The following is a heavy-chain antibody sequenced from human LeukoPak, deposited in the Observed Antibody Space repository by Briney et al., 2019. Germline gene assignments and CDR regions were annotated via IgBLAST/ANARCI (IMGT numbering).Heavy chain of an antibody. CDR1: GFTFSSYS. CDR3: ARGGSSWFSY. CDR2: ISSSSSYI. V-gene: IGHV3-21*01. J-gene: IGHJ4*02. D-gene: IGHD6-13*01. Sequence: GGSLRLSCAASGFTFSSYSMNWVRQAPGKGLEWVSSISSSSSYIYYADSVKGRFTVSRDNAKNSLYLQMSSLRAEDTAVYYCARGGSSWFSYWGQGTLVTVSS.